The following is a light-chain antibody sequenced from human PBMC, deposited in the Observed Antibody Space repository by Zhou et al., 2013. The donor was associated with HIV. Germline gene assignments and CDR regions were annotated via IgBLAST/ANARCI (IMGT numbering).Light chain of an antibody. CDR1: QTISNK. Sequence: DIQMTQSPSTLSASVGDRVTLTCRASQTISNKLGWYQQKPGKAPQLLIYKASILQPGVPSRFSGDGSGTEFTLTISSLQPDDFATYYCQQYYSFLWTFGLGT. CDR2: KAS. CDR3: QQYYSFLWT. V-gene: IGKV1-5*03. J-gene: IGKJ1*01.